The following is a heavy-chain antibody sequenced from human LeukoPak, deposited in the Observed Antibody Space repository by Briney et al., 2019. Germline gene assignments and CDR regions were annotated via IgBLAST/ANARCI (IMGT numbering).Heavy chain of an antibody. CDR1: GFTFSDYY. D-gene: IGHD3-10*01. Sequence: GGSLRLSCAASGFTFSDYYMSWIRQAPGKGLEWVSYISSSGITIYYADSVKGRFTISRHNSKNTLYLQMNSLRAEDTAVYYCAGSMVRGWEYYYGMDVWGQGTTVTVSS. V-gene: IGHV3-11*01. CDR2: ISSSGITI. CDR3: AGSMVRGWEYYYGMDV. J-gene: IGHJ6*02.